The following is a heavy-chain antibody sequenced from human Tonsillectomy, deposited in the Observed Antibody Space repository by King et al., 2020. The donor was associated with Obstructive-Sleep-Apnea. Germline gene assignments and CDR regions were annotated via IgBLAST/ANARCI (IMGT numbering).Heavy chain of an antibody. D-gene: IGHD2-2*02. Sequence: QVTLKESGPALVKPTQTLTLTCTFSGFSLSTTGMSVSWIRQPPGKALEWLALIDWDDDKYYSLSLKTRLSISKDTSKNHVVLTMTNMDPVDTATYYCARDTDAGRHEDWGQGTLVTVSS. CDR2: IDWDDDK. J-gene: IGHJ4*02. CDR3: ARDTDAGRHED. CDR1: GFSLSTTGMS. V-gene: IGHV2-70*01.